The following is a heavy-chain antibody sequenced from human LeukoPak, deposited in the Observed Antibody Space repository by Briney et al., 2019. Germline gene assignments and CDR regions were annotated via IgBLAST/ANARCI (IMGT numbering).Heavy chain of an antibody. CDR3: ARDFDWGPDY. D-gene: IGHD3-9*01. CDR2: INGKRGDT. CDR1: GFTFTDHY. V-gene: IGHV1-2*02. J-gene: IGHJ4*02. Sequence: ASVTVSCKTSGFTFTDHYFHWVRQAPGQGLEWTGWINGKRGDTNYAQKFQDRVTMTRDTSISTFYIQLSSLTADDTAVYYCARDFDWGPDYWGQGTLVTVSS.